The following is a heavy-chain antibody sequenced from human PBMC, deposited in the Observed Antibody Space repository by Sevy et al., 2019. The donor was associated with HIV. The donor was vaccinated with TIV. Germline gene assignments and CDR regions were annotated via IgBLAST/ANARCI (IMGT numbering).Heavy chain of an antibody. J-gene: IGHJ5*02. D-gene: IGHD3-9*01. CDR1: GGSFSGYY. Sequence: SETLSLTCAVYGGSFSGYYWSWIRQPPGKGLEWIGEINHSGSTNYNPSLKSRVTISVDTSKNQFSLKLSSVTAADTAVYYCARDTRYFDWAYHWGQGTLVTVSS. CDR3: ARDTRYFDWAYH. CDR2: INHSGST. V-gene: IGHV4-34*01.